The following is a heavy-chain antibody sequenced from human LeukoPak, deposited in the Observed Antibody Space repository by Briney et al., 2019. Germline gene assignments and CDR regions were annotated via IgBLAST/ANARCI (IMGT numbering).Heavy chain of an antibody. Sequence: GGSLRLSCAVSGFTFDDYGMSWVRQAPGKGLEWVSGISNGGGATYYADSVKGRFTISRDNSKNTVFLQMNSLRAEDTALYYCAKGYPKSYFDYWGQGTLVTVSS. V-gene: IGHV3-23*01. J-gene: IGHJ4*02. CDR3: AKGYPKSYFDY. CDR2: ISNGGGAT. CDR1: GFTFDDYG. D-gene: IGHD2-2*02.